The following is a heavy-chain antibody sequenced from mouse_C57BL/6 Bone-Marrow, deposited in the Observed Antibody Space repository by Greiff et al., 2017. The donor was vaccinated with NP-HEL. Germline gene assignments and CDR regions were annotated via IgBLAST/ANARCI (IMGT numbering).Heavy chain of an antibody. CDR1: GFTIKDYY. D-gene: IGHD2-2*01. J-gene: IGHJ3*01. V-gene: IGHV14-1*01. Sequence: VQLQQSGAELVRPGASVTLSCTASGFTIKDYYMHWVKQRPEQGLEWIGRIDPEDGDTEYAPKFQGKATMTADTSSNTAYLPLSSLTSEYTAVYYCTTGGYGYDVGPWFAYWGQGTLVTVSA. CDR2: IDPEDGDT. CDR3: TTGGYGYDVGPWFAY.